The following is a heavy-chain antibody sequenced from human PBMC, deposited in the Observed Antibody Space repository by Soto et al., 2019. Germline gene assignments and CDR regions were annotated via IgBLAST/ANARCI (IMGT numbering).Heavy chain of an antibody. V-gene: IGHV4-31*03. D-gene: IGHD2-2*01. CDR3: ARGPDIVVVPAAEAHNWFDP. CDR2: IYYSGRT. J-gene: IGHJ5*02. Sequence: QVQLQESGPGLVKPSQTLSLTCTVSGGSISSGGYYWSWIRQHPGKGLEWIGYIYYSGRTYYNPSLKSRVTISVDTSKNQFSLKLSSVTAADTAVYYCARGPDIVVVPAAEAHNWFDPWGQGTLVTVSS. CDR1: GGSISSGGYY.